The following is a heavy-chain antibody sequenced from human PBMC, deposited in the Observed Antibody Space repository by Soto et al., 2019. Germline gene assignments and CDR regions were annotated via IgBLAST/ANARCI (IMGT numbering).Heavy chain of an antibody. CDR3: ARVARTTEYYYDSSGGADAFDI. CDR1: GFTFSDHY. CDR2: TRNKANSYTT. V-gene: IGHV3-72*01. J-gene: IGHJ3*02. D-gene: IGHD3-22*01. Sequence: EVQLVESGGGLVQPGGSLRLSCAASGFTFSDHYMDWVRQAPGKGLEWVGRTRNKANSYTTEYAASVKGRFTISRDDSKNSLYLQMNSLKTEDTAVYYCARVARTTEYYYDSSGGADAFDIWGQGTMVTVSS.